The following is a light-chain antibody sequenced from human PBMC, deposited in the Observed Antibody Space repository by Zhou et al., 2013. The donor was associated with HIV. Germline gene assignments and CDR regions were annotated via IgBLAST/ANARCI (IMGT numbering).Light chain of an antibody. J-gene: IGLJ2*01. Sequence: QSALTQPPSASGTPGQSVTISCTGTSSDVGGYNYVAWYQQHPGKAPKIMIYEVNKRPSGVPDRFSGSKSGNTASLTVSGLQAEDEAEYYCGSYAGSSRWIFGGGTKLTVL. CDR2: EVN. V-gene: IGLV2-8*01. CDR1: SSDVGGYNY. CDR3: GSYAGSSRWI.